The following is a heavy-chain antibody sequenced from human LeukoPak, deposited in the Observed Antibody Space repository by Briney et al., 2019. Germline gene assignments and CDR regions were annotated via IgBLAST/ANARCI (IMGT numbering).Heavy chain of an antibody. Sequence: SETLSLTCTVSGFSISTGYYWAWIRQPPGKGLEWIGSIYYSGTTYDNPTLKSRVTISVDTSKNQFSLKLSSVTAADTAVYYCASAFRVGSTRGLFDYWGQGTLVPVSS. D-gene: IGHD1-26*01. J-gene: IGHJ4*02. V-gene: IGHV4-38-2*02. CDR2: IYYSGTT. CDR3: ASAFRVGSTRGLFDY. CDR1: GFSISTGYY.